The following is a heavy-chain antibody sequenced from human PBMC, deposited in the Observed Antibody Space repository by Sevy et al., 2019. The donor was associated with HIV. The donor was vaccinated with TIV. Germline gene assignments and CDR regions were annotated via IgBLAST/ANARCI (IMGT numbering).Heavy chain of an antibody. D-gene: IGHD3-16*01. CDR1: GFTFRSDW. V-gene: IGHV3-74*03. CDR2: INRDGSST. J-gene: IGHJ5*02. Sequence: GGSLRLSCAASGFTFRSDWMHWVRQAPGKGLVWVSRINRDGSSTAYADSVKGRFTMSRDNAKNTLYLQMNRLRAEDTSVYYCLSEGGDWFDPWGQGTLVTVSS. CDR3: LSEGGDWFDP.